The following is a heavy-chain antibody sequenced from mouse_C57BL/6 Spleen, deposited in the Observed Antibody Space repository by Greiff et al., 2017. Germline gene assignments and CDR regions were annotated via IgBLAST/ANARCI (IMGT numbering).Heavy chain of an antibody. J-gene: IGHJ4*01. D-gene: IGHD2-4*01. CDR2: IDPSDSET. CDR1: GYTFTSYW. CDR3: ARFDDYDGGDYYAMDY. V-gene: IGHV1-52*01. Sequence: VQLQQPGAELVRPGSSVKLSCKASGYTFTSYWMHWVKQRPIQGLEWIGNIDPSDSETHYNQKFKDKATLTVDKSSSTAYMQLSSLTSEDSAVYYCARFDDYDGGDYYAMDYWGQGTSVTVSS.